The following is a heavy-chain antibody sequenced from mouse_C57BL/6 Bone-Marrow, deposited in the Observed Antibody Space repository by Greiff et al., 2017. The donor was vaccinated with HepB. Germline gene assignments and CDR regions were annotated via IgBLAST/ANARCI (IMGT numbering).Heavy chain of an antibody. V-gene: IGHV1-55*01. CDR1: GYTFTSYW. CDR3: ARGNYGNYVAWFAY. Sequence: QVQLQQPGAELVKPGASVKMSCKASGYTFTSYWITWVKQRPGQGLEWIGDIYPGSGSTNYNEKFKSKATLTVDKSSSTAYMQLSSLTSEDSAVYYCARGNYGNYVAWFAYWGQGTLVTVSA. J-gene: IGHJ3*01. D-gene: IGHD2-1*01. CDR2: IYPGSGST.